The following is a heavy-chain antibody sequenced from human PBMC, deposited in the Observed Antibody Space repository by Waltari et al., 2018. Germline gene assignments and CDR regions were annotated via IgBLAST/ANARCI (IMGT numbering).Heavy chain of an antibody. CDR2: MYYRGSP. V-gene: IGHV4-59*01. CDR3: ARDQLSSITMVRGPYFGEYYMDV. J-gene: IGHJ6*03. CDR1: GGSISSYY. Sequence: QVQLQESGPGLVKPSETLSLTCTVSGGSISSYYWSWIRQPPGKGLEWIGYMYYRGSPNYNPSRKSRVTISVDTAKNQFAMKRSSVTAADTAVYYCARDQLSSITMVRGPYFGEYYMDVWGKGTTVTVSS. D-gene: IGHD3-10*01.